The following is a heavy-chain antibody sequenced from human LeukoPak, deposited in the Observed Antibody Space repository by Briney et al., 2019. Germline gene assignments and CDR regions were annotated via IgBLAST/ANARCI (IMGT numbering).Heavy chain of an antibody. V-gene: IGHV5-51*01. Sequence: GESLKISCKGSGYSFTSYWIGWVRQMPGKGLEWMGIIYPGDSDTRYSPSFQGQVTISADKSISTAYLQWSSLKASDTAMYYCARRAAAAGIQTNWFDPWGQGTLVTVSS. CDR3: ARRAAAAGIQTNWFDP. D-gene: IGHD6-13*01. J-gene: IGHJ5*02. CDR1: GYSFTSYW. CDR2: IYPGDSDT.